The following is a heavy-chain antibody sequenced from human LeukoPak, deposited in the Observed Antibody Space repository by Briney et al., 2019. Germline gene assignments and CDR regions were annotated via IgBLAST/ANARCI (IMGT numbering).Heavy chain of an antibody. CDR1: GYSISSGYY. CDR3: ATSGYYYGSGREILTFDY. J-gene: IGHJ4*02. D-gene: IGHD3-10*01. Sequence: PSQTLSLTCTVSGYSISSGYYWGWIRQPPGKGLEWIGSIYHSGSTYYNPSLKSRVTISVDTSKNQFSLKLSSVTAADTAVYYCATSGYYYGSGREILTFDYWGQGTLVTVSS. CDR2: IYHSGST. V-gene: IGHV4-38-2*02.